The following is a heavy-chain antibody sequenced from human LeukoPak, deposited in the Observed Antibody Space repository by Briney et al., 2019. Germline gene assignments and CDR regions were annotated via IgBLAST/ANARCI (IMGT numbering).Heavy chain of an antibody. D-gene: IGHD4-23*01. CDR3: ARGDYGGRIVPLDS. J-gene: IGHJ4*02. CDR2: IYYSGST. CDR1: GGSISSGGYY. Sequence: SETLSLTCTVSGGSISSGGYYWSWIRQHPGKGLEWIGYIYYSGSTYYNPSLKSRVTISVDTSKNQFSLKLNSVTAADTAVYYCARGDYGGRIVPLDSWGQGTLATVSS. V-gene: IGHV4-31*03.